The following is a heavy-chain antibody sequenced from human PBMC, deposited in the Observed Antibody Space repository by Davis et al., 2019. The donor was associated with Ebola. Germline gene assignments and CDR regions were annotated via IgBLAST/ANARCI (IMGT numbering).Heavy chain of an antibody. V-gene: IGHV1-18*01. Sequence: ASVKVSCKASGYTFTSYGISWVRQAPGQGLEWMGWISAYNGNTNYAQKLQGRVTMTTDTSTSTAYMELRSLRSDDTAVYYCAREEEDYYDSSGYRYWGQGTLVTVSS. CDR3: AREEEDYYDSSGYRY. J-gene: IGHJ4*02. CDR2: ISAYNGNT. CDR1: GYTFTSYG. D-gene: IGHD3-22*01.